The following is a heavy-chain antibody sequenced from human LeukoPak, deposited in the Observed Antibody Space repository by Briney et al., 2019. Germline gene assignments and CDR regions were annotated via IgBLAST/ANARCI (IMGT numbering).Heavy chain of an antibody. D-gene: IGHD3-22*01. CDR3: ANALITMIGH. Sequence: PGGSLRLSCAASGFTFSSYAMHWVRQAPGKGLEWVSTVSDNGGNTYYADSVKGRFTISRDNSKNTLYLQMKSLRADDTAVYYCANALITMIGHWGQGTLVTVSS. CDR1: GFTFSSYA. J-gene: IGHJ4*02. CDR2: VSDNGGNT. V-gene: IGHV3-23*01.